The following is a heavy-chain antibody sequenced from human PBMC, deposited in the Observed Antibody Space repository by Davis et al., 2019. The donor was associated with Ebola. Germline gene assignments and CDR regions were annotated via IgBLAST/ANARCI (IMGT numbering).Heavy chain of an antibody. CDR1: GFTFSSYW. Sequence: GESLKISCAASGFTFSSYWMSWVRQAPGKGLEWVANIKQDGSEKYYVDSVKGRFTISRDNAKNSLYLQMNSLRAEDTAVYYCARDVGYFDLWGRGTLVTVSS. J-gene: IGHJ2*01. CDR2: IKQDGSEK. CDR3: ARDVGYFDL. V-gene: IGHV3-7*01.